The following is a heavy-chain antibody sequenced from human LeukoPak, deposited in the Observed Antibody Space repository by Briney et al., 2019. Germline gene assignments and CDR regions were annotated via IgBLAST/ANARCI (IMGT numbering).Heavy chain of an antibody. Sequence: ASVKVSCKASGYTFTSYGISWVRQAPGQGLEWMGWISAYNGNTNYAQKLQGRVTMTTDTSTSTAYMELRSLRSDDTAVYHCARDGLEYYYDSSGYQTHFDYWGQGTLVTVSS. D-gene: IGHD3-22*01. CDR2: ISAYNGNT. CDR3: ARDGLEYYYDSSGYQTHFDY. V-gene: IGHV1-18*01. J-gene: IGHJ4*02. CDR1: GYTFTSYG.